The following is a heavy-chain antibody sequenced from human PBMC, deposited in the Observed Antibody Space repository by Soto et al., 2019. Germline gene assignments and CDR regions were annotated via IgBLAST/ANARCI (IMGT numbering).Heavy chain of an antibody. CDR3: ARPKGTTPAVWYFDL. Sequence: QVQLQESGPGLVKPSETLSLTCTVSGDSISSHYWSWIRQPPGKGLEWIGYIYYTGSAKYNPSLKSGVTISVGMSKGQLSLRLNSVTAADTAVYYCARPKGTTPAVWYFDLWGRGTLVTVSS. CDR1: GDSISSHY. D-gene: IGHD1-26*01. CDR2: IYYTGSA. J-gene: IGHJ2*01. V-gene: IGHV4-59*08.